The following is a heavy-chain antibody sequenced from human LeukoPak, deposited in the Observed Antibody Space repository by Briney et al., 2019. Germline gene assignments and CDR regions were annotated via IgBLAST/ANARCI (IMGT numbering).Heavy chain of an antibody. D-gene: IGHD6-19*01. Sequence: GRSLRLSCAASGFTFDDYAMHWVRQAPGKGLEWVSGISWNSGSIGYADSVKGRFTISRDNAKNSLYLQMNSLRAEDMALCYCAKESSSGYYFDYWGQGTLVTVSS. V-gene: IGHV3-9*03. J-gene: IGHJ4*02. CDR1: GFTFDDYA. CDR2: ISWNSGSI. CDR3: AKESSSGYYFDY.